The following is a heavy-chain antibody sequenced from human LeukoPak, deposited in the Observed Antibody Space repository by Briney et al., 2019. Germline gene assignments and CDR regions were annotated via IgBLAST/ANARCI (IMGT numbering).Heavy chain of an antibody. J-gene: IGHJ4*02. Sequence: GGSPRLSCAASGFTFSSYSMNWVRQAPGKGLEWVSSISSSSSYIYYADSVKGRFTISRDNAKNSLYLQMNSLRAEDTAVYYCARGSGGDPPYFDYWGQGTLVTVSS. V-gene: IGHV3-21*04. CDR2: ISSSSSYI. CDR1: GFTFSSYS. CDR3: ARGSGGDPPYFDY. D-gene: IGHD3-10*01.